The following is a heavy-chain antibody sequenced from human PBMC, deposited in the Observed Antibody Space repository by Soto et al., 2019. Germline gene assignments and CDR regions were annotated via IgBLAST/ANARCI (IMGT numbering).Heavy chain of an antibody. V-gene: IGHV1-18*01. CDR1: GYTFPSYG. D-gene: IGHD6-19*01. J-gene: IGHJ3*02. CDR3: ARAALAGTRAFDI. Sequence: QVQLVQSGAEVKKPGASVKVACKASGYTFPSYGISWVRQAPGQGLEWMGWISAYNGNTNYAKKLQGRDTMTTDTSTSTAYMALRSLSADDTAEYYCARAALAGTRAFDIWGQGPMVTVSS. CDR2: ISAYNGNT.